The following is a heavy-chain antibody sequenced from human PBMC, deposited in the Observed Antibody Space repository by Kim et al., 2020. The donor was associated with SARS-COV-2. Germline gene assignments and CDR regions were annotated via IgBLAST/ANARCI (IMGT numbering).Heavy chain of an antibody. CDR2: IYPGDSDT. V-gene: IGHV5-51*01. CDR1: GYSFTTYW. Sequence: GESLKISCKGSGYSFTTYWIGWVRQMPGKGLEWMGIIYPGDSDTRYSPSFQGQVTISADKSISTAYLQWSSLKASDTAMYYCARLRDRDSSGWYLWFDYWGQGTLVTVSS. J-gene: IGHJ4*02. CDR3: ARLRDRDSSGWYLWFDY. D-gene: IGHD6-19*01.